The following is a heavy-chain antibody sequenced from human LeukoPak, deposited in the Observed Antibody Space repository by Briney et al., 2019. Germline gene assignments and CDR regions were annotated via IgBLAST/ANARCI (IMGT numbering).Heavy chain of an antibody. CDR2: ISAYNGNT. J-gene: IGHJ4*02. D-gene: IGHD3-10*01. CDR1: GYTFTSYG. V-gene: IGHV1-18*01. Sequence: ASVKVSCKASGYTFTSYGISWVRQAPGQGLEWMGWISAYNGNTNYAQKLQGRVTMTTDTSTSTAYMELRSLRSDDTAVYYWARRQDYYGSGSYLDYFDYWGQGTLVTVSS. CDR3: ARRQDYYGSGSYLDYFDY.